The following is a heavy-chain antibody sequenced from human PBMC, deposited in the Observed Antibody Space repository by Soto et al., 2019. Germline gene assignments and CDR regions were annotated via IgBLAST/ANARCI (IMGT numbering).Heavy chain of an antibody. V-gene: IGHV3-23*01. CDR3: AKTGFGDYDY. CDR1: GFTFNSYG. D-gene: IGHD4-17*01. J-gene: IGHJ4*02. Sequence: EVQLLESGGGLVQPGGSLRLSFAASGFTFNSYGMSWVRQAPGKGLEWVAVVSPSGENTNYADSVKGRFTISRDNPNNTVNLQMNSLRAEDTAIYFCAKTGFGDYDYWGPGALVTVSS. CDR2: VSPSGENT.